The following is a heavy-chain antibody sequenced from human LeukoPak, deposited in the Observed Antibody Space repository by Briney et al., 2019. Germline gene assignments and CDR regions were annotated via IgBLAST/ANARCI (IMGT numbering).Heavy chain of an antibody. CDR2: FHPEDGET. V-gene: IGHV1-24*01. J-gene: IGHJ5*02. CDR3: ATPQIVKDSPQQHHSGNAHLDQDGPQNPRWPMGTAQPFPDP. D-gene: IGHD3-16*02. CDR1: GYTLTELS. Sequence: ASVKVSCKVSGYTLTELSMHWVRQAPGKGLEWMGNFHPEDGETIYAQKFQRRVTMTEDTSTDTAYMELSSLRSEDTAVYYCATPQIVKDSPQQHHSGNAHLDQDGPQNPRWPMGTAQPFPDP.